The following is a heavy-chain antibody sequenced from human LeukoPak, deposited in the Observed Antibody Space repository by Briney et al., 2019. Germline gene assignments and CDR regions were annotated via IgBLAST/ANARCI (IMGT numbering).Heavy chain of an antibody. CDR1: GASVSSSH. J-gene: IGHJ4*02. CDR2: LSYTGKT. CDR3: ARDKQHSYGRYFDH. Sequence: SETLSLTCVVSGASVSSSHWNWIRQLPGKGLEWIGCLSYTGKTDYNPSLTSRVTISLDSSKNQVSLKLRSVTAADTAVYFCARDKQHSYGRYFDHWGQGTLVTVSS. D-gene: IGHD5-18*01. V-gene: IGHV4-59*02.